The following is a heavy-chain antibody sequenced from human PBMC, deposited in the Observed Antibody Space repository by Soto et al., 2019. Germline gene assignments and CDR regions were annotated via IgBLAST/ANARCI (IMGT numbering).Heavy chain of an antibody. CDR3: AKGSYYDFWSGYYPYFDY. CDR1: GFTFSSYA. CDR2: ISGSGGST. J-gene: IGHJ4*02. Sequence: GGSLRLSCAASGFTFSSYAMSWVRQAPGKGLEWVSAISGSGGSTYYADSVKGRFTISRDNSKNTLYLQMNSLRAEDTAVYYCAKGSYYDFWSGYYPYFDYWGQGTLVTVSS. D-gene: IGHD3-3*01. V-gene: IGHV3-23*01.